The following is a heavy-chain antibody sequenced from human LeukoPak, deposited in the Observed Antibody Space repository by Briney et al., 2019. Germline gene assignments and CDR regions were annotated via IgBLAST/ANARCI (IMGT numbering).Heavy chain of an antibody. V-gene: IGHV1-46*01. CDR2: INPSSGST. D-gene: IGHD6-19*01. Sequence: GASVKVSCKASGYTFTSYYMYWVRQAPGQGLECMGMINPSSGSTRYAQKFQGRVTMTRDTSTSTVYMELSSLRSEDTAVYYCARATGSGWYYFDYWGQGTLVTVSS. CDR1: GYTFTSYY. CDR3: ARATGSGWYYFDY. J-gene: IGHJ4*02.